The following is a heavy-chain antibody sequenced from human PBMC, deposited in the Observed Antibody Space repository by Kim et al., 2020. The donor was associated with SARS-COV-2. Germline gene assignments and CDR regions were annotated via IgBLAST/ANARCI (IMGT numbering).Heavy chain of an antibody. Sequence: GGSLRLYCTASGLTIANAWMNWVRQAPGKGLEWVGRVKSVTDGGTTDYAAPMKDRFTISKDDSKNMLYLQMTSLKTEDTAVYYCTADPRLAGTRYFDSWGQGTLGTVAS. J-gene: IGHJ4*02. V-gene: IGHV3-15*01. CDR3: TADPRLAGTRYFDS. D-gene: IGHD6-19*01. CDR2: VKSVTDGGTT. CDR1: GLTIANAW.